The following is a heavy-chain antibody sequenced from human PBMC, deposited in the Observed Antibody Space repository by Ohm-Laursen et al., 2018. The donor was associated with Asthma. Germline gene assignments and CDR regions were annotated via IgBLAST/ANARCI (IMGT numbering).Heavy chain of an antibody. D-gene: IGHD3-22*01. CDR3: ARVLDDSSGYGFDF. Sequence: SQTLSLTCTVSGGSIGSDDYYWSWIRQPPGKGLEWIGYIYKSGTTYHKSSLRSRVTMSIDTSKNQFSLKLSSVTAADTAVYYCARVLDDSSGYGFDFWGQGTLVTVPS. CDR1: GGSIGSDDYY. J-gene: IGHJ4*02. V-gene: IGHV4-30-4*01. CDR2: IYKSGTT.